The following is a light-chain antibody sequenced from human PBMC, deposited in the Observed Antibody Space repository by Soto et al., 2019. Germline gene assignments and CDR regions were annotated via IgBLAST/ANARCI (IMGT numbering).Light chain of an antibody. CDR2: RIS. J-gene: IGKJ2*01. CDR3: MQGTHWPYT. Sequence: VVMTQSPLSMAVTLGEPASVSCRSSQGLVDNDGYSYLSWFHQRPGQSPRRLIYRISNRDSEVPDRISGSGSGTDFTLKISRVEAEDVGVYYCMQGTHWPYTFGQGTHLEI. V-gene: IGKV2-30*01. CDR1: QGLVDNDGYSY.